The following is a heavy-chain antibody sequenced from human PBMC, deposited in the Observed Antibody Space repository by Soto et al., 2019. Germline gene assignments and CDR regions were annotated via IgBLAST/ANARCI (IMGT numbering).Heavy chain of an antibody. D-gene: IGHD5-18*01. CDR3: ARTRGYSYGPGELYYYYYGMDV. V-gene: IGHV4-61*01. J-gene: IGHJ6*02. Sequence: SETLSLTCTVSGGSVSSGSYYWSWIRQPPGKGLEWIGYIYYSGSTNYNPSLKSRVTISVDTSKNQFSLKLSSVTAADTAVYYCARTRGYSYGPGELYYYYYGMDVWGQGTTVTVSS. CDR1: GGSVSSGSYY. CDR2: IYYSGST.